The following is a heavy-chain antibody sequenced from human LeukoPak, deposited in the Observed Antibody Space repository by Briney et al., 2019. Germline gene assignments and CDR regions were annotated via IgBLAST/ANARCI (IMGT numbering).Heavy chain of an antibody. D-gene: IGHD5-24*01. J-gene: IGHJ4*02. V-gene: IGHV1-2*02. CDR3: ARARWQRVPYFDS. Sequence: LGASVKVSCKASGYTFTNYYMHWVRQAPGQGLEWMGWINPNSGGTNFAQKFQGRVAMTRDTSISTAYLELGSLRSDDTAVYFCARARWQRVPYFDSWGQGTLVTVSS. CDR1: GYTFTNYY. CDR2: INPNSGGT.